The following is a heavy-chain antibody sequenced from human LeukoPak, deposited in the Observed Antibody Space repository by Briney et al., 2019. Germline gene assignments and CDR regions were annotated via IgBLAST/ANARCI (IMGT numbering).Heavy chain of an antibody. J-gene: IGHJ6*03. CDR2: INDIGNT. D-gene: IGHD3-10*01. Sequence: SETLSLTCAVSGVSFSGYYLSWIRQPPGKGLEWIGEINDIGNTYYDPSLRSRVTISVDTSKNQFSLSLTSATAADTAVYFCARLGSVGYYNYQYMDIWGNGTTVTVSS. CDR1: GVSFSGYY. V-gene: IGHV4-34*01. CDR3: ARLGSVGYYNYQYMDI.